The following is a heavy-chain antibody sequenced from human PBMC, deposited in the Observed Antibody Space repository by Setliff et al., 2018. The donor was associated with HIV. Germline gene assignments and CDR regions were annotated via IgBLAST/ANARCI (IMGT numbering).Heavy chain of an antibody. V-gene: IGHV4-39*07. CDR3: ARGRYNGDSYSGGFYYFDH. Sequence: PSETLSLTCTVSGASIGRRSDCWTWLRQPPGKALEWIGHINDNGGANYNPSLTTRATISVATPKNQFFLELTSVTAADTAVYYCARGRYNGDSYSGGFYYFDHWDQGSLVTVSS. CDR1: GASIGRRSDC. CDR2: INDNGGA. J-gene: IGHJ4*02. D-gene: IGHD1-1*01.